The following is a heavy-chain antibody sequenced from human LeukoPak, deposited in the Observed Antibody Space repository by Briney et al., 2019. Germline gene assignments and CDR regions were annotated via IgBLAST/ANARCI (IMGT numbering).Heavy chain of an antibody. CDR3: ARGSSIAAAGELNWFDP. D-gene: IGHD6-13*01. CDR1: GCSFTSYW. V-gene: IGHV5-51*01. CDR2: IYPGDSDT. J-gene: IGHJ5*02. Sequence: GESLKISCKGSGCSFTSYWIGWVRQMPGKGLEWMGIIYPGDSDTRYSPSFQGQVTISADKSISTAYLQWSSLKASDTAMYYCARGSSIAAAGELNWFDPWGQGTLVTVSS.